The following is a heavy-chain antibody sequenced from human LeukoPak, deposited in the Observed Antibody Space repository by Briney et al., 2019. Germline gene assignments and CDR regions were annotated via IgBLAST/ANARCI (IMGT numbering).Heavy chain of an antibody. D-gene: IGHD4-17*01. Sequence: GESLRLSCAASGFTFSSYEMNWVRQAPGKGLEWVSYISSSGSTIYYADSVKGRFTISRDNAKNSLYLQMNSLRAEDTAVYYCARDPYYGDYVVWGQGTLVTVSS. CDR1: GFTFSSYE. J-gene: IGHJ4*02. V-gene: IGHV3-48*03. CDR3: ARDPYYGDYVV. CDR2: ISSSGSTI.